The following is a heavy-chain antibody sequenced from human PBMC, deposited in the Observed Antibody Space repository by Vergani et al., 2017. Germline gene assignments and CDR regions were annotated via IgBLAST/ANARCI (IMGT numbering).Heavy chain of an antibody. V-gene: IGHV3-23*01. Sequence: EVQLLESGGGLVQPGGSLRLSCAASGFTFSSYAMSWVRQAPGKGLGWVSAIFGSGGSTYYADSVKGRFTISRDNSKNTLYLQMNSLRAEDTAVYYCAKDVATIHRCDYWGQGTLVTVSS. CDR1: GFTFSSYA. D-gene: IGHD5-12*01. CDR2: IFGSGGST. CDR3: AKDVATIHRCDY. J-gene: IGHJ4*02.